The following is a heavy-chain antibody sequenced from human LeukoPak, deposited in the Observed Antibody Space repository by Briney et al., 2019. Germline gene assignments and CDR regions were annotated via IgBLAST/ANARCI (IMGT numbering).Heavy chain of an antibody. J-gene: IGHJ4*02. D-gene: IGHD3-22*01. CDR3: AHLPPPEGKSGYYFFDY. V-gene: IGHV2-5*02. Sequence: SGPTLVKPPQTLTLTCTFSGFSLSTIGVSVGWIRQPPGKALEWLTVIYWDDDKRYSPSLKSRLTITKDTSKNQVVLTMTNMDPVDTATYYCAHLPPPEGKSGYYFFDYWGQGILVTVSS. CDR1: GFSLSTIGVS. CDR2: IYWDDDK.